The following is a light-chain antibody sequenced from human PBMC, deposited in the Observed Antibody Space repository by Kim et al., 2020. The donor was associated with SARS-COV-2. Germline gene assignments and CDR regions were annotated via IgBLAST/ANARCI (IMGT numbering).Light chain of an antibody. CDR1: SSNIGRSA. J-gene: IGLJ2*01. CDR3: GTWDSSLSVSV. V-gene: IGLV1-51*01. Sequence: QSVLTQPPSVSAAPGQKVTISCSGSSSNIGRSAVSWYQQVPGTAPKLLIYDNNKRPSGIPDRFSGSKSGTSATLGITGLQTGDEADYFCGTWDSSLSVSVIGAGTKVTVL. CDR2: DNN.